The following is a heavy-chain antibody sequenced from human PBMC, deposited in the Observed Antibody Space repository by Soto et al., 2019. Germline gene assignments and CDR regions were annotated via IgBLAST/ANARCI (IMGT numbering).Heavy chain of an antibody. Sequence: QSGGSLRLSCAASGFTVSSNYMSWVRQAPGKGLEWVSVIYSGGSTYYADSVKGRFTISRDNSKNTLYLQMNSLRAEDTAVYYCAREFRLPRDEAKGSSSSFYYYGMDVWGQGTTVTVSS. CDR3: AREFRLPRDEAKGSSSSFYYYGMDV. V-gene: IGHV3-53*01. CDR1: GFTVSSNY. CDR2: IYSGGST. D-gene: IGHD6-6*01. J-gene: IGHJ6*02.